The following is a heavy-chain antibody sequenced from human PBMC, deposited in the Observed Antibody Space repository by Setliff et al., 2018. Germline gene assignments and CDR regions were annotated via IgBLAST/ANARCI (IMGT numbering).Heavy chain of an antibody. J-gene: IGHJ6*02. D-gene: IGHD1-26*01. V-gene: IGHV3-74*01. CDR1: GFTFVNYW. CDR3: ARDLAGATYYYYYGMDV. CDR2: VNSDGSST. Sequence: GGSLRLSCAASGFTFVNYWMHWVRQAPGKGLVWVSRVNSDGSSTIYADSVKGRFTISRGNAENTLYLQMNSLRPDDTALYYCARDLAGATYYYYYGMDVWGQGTTVTVSS.